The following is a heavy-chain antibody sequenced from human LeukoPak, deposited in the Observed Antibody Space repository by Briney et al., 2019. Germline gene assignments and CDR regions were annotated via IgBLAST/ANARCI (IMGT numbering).Heavy chain of an antibody. CDR2: ISYDGSNK. CDR1: GFTFSSYG. Sequence: GGSLRLSCAASGFTFSSYGMYWVRQAPGKGLEWVAVISYDGSNKYYADSVKGRFTISRDNSKNSLYLQMNSLRAEDTALYYCAKALYYYDSSGYYPDYWGQGTLVTVSS. J-gene: IGHJ4*02. CDR3: AKALYYYDSSGYYPDY. D-gene: IGHD3-22*01. V-gene: IGHV3-30*18.